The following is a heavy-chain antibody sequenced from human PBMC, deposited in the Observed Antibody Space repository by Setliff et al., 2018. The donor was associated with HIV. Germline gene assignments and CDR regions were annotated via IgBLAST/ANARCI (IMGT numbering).Heavy chain of an antibody. CDR3: ARGYCSSTSCYGIYYFDN. CDR2: MNLKSGNT. CDR1: GYNFTSHD. J-gene: IGHJ4*02. V-gene: IGHV1-8*01. Sequence: ASVKVSCKASGYNFTSHDINWVRQAPGQGLEWMGWMNLKSGNTGYARKFQGRVTMTRKTSISTAYMELRSLRSDDTAVYYCARGYCSSTSCYGIYYFDNWGQGTPVTVSS. D-gene: IGHD2-2*01.